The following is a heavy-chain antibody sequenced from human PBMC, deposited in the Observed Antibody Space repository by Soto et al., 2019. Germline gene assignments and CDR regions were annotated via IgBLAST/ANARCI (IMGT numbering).Heavy chain of an antibody. J-gene: IGHJ3*02. V-gene: IGHV1-2*02. CDR2: INPNSGGT. D-gene: IGHD6-6*01. CDR1: GYTFTGYY. Sequence: ASVKVSCKASGYTFTGYYIHWVRQAPGQGLEWMGWINPNSGGTNFARKFQGRVTVTRDTSISTAYMELTSLRSDDTAVYYCARWEQLVLGFDIWGQGPMVTVSS. CDR3: ARWEQLVLGFDI.